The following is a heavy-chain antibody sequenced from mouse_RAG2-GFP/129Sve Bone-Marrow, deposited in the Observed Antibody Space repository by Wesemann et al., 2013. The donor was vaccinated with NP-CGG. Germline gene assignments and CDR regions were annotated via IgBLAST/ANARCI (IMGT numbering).Heavy chain of an antibody. V-gene: IGHV1-69*02. CDR3: ARSGTGFAY. J-gene: IGHJ3*01. Sequence: APVKLSCKASGYTFTSYWMNWVKQRPGRGLEWIGRIDPSDSETHYNQKFKDKATLTVDKSSSTAYIQLSSLTSEDSAVYYCARSGTGFAYWGQGTLVTVSA. D-gene: IGHD4-1*01. CDR1: GYTFTSYW. CDR2: IDPSDSET.